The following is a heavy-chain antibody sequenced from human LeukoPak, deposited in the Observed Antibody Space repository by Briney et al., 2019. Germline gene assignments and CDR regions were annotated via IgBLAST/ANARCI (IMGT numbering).Heavy chain of an antibody. CDR2: INHSGST. CDR1: GGSISSYY. V-gene: IGHV4-34*01. J-gene: IGHJ6*03. CDR3: ARGGYSYGSLYYYMDV. Sequence: SETLSLTCTVSGGSISSYYWSWIRQPPGKGLEWIGEINHSGSTNYNPSLKSRVTISVDTSKNQFSLKLSSVTAADTAVYYCARGGYSYGSLYYYMDVWGKGTTVTVSS. D-gene: IGHD5-18*01.